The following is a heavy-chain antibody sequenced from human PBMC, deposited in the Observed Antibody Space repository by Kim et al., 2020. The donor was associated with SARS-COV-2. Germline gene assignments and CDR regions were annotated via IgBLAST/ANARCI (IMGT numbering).Heavy chain of an antibody. D-gene: IGHD1-1*01. Sequence: AGSVKGRFTISRDNAKNTLYLQMNSLRAEDTAVYYCAKDRLERRPSYFDYWGQGTLVTVSS. V-gene: IGHV3-23*01. CDR3: AKDRLERRPSYFDY. J-gene: IGHJ4*02.